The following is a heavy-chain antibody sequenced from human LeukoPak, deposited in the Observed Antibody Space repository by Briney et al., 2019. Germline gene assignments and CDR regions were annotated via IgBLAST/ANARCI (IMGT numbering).Heavy chain of an antibody. V-gene: IGHV3-23*01. Sequence: GGSLRLSCQASGFRFRSSSMSWVRQVPGKGLEWVSTISASAGNIYYADSVKGRFTISRDNSKNTLFLQMNSLRAEDTAIYYCAKRPAAVRGVIPYVDYWGQGTLVTVSS. D-gene: IGHD3-10*02. CDR3: AKRPAAVRGVIPYVDY. J-gene: IGHJ4*02. CDR1: GFRFRSSS. CDR2: ISASAGNI.